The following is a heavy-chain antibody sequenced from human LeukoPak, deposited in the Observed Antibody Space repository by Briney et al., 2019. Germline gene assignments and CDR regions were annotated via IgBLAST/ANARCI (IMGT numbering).Heavy chain of an antibody. CDR3: VIGPNRGGFPI. J-gene: IGHJ3*02. CDR2: ISGSGYGT. V-gene: IGHV3-23*01. CDR1: GNAVINSA. Sequence: GGSLRLSCAMSGNAVINSAMSWVRQSPGKGLEWVSHISGSGYGTYYAESVKGRFTVSRDNAKNTLYLQMNSLRVDDTAIYYCVIGPNRGGFPIWLQGTKVPVSA.